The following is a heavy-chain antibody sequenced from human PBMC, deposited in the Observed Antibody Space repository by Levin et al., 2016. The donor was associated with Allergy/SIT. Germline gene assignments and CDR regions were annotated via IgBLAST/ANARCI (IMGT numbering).Heavy chain of an antibody. D-gene: IGHD6-13*01. J-gene: IGHJ3*02. V-gene: IGHV3-30*02. CDR3: ARSRGTAAGTQFAFDI. CDR2: IRYDGDIK. CDR1: GFTFSSYG. Sequence: GESLKISCAASGFTFSSYGMQWVRQVPGKGLEWVAFIRYDGDIKYYSDSVRGRFSISRDNSKNTLHLQMNSLRAEDTAVYYCARSRGTAAGTQFAFDIWGQGTMVTVSS.